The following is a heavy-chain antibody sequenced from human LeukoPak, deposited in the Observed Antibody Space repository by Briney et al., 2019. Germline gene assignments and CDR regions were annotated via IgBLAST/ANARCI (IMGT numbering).Heavy chain of an antibody. J-gene: IGHJ6*03. CDR1: GGSISSYY. V-gene: IGHV4-59*01. Sequence: SETLSLTCTVSGGSISSYYWSWIRQPPGKGLEWIGYIYYSGSTNYNPSLKSRVTISVDTSKNQFSLKLSSVTAADTAVYYCARGDGYNYSRYYYYYMDVWGKGTTVTVS. CDR3: ARGDGYNYSRYYYYYMDV. CDR2: IYYSGST. D-gene: IGHD5-24*01.